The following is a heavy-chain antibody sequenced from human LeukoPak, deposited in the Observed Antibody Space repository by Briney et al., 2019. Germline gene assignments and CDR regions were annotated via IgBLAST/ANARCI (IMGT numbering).Heavy chain of an antibody. CDR2: ISDGGGTT. J-gene: IGHJ4*02. Sequence: PGGSLRLSCAASGFAFSTYGMSWVRQAPGKGLDWVSAISDGGGTTYYADSVKGRFTISRDNSKNTLYLQMNSLRIEDTAVYYCAKGSPHCSSTSCPGDYWGQGTLVTVSS. D-gene: IGHD2-2*01. CDR3: AKGSPHCSSTSCPGDY. V-gene: IGHV3-23*01. CDR1: GFAFSTYG.